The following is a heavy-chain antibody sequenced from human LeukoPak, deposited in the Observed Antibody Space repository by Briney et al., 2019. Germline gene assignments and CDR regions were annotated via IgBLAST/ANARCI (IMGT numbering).Heavy chain of an antibody. CDR1: GFTLRTFW. V-gene: IGHV3-7*01. CDR2: INQCGGDT. J-gene: IGHJ4*02. D-gene: IGHD3-16*01. CDR3: ARLIGDSTIYDY. Sequence: GGTVRLSCAASGFTLRTFWMSWVRQAPGKGLEWVASINQCGGDTYYVESVKGRFTISRDNAMNSFSLQMNSLRAEDTAVYYCARLIGDSTIYDYWGQGTLVTASS.